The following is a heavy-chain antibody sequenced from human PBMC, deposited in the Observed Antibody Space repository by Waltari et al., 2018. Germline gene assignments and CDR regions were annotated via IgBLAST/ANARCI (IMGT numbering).Heavy chain of an antibody. Sequence: QVQLQQWGAGLLKPSETLSLTCAVYGGSFSGYYWSWIRQPPGKGLEWIGEINHSGSTNYNPSLKSRVTISVDTSKNQFSLKLSSVTAADTAVYYCARGAVAGNSYWGQGTLVTVSS. CDR2: INHSGST. J-gene: IGHJ4*02. CDR1: GGSFSGYY. D-gene: IGHD6-19*01. V-gene: IGHV4-34*01. CDR3: ARGAVAGNSY.